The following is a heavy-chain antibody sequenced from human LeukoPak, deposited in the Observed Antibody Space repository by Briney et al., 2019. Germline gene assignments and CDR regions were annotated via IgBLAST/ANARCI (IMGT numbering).Heavy chain of an antibody. CDR2: FYSDGTT. V-gene: IGHV3-53*01. Sequence: PGGSLRLSCVGSGFAVSSSYMSWVRQAPGKGLGWASAFYSDGTTYYADSVKGRFTISRDNSKNTLYLQMNTLRAEDTAVYYCVRAIGAATVFNSWGRGTLVTVSS. CDR3: VRAIGAATVFNS. CDR1: GFAVSSSY. J-gene: IGHJ4*02. D-gene: IGHD6-25*01.